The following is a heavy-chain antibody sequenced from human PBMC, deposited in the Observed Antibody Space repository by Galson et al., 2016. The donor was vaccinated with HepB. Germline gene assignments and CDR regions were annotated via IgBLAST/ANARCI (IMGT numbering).Heavy chain of an antibody. CDR3: AKEAYTNSWFEAQFFQH. V-gene: IGHV3-23*01. D-gene: IGHD6-13*01. CDR2: VSGNDGRT. CDR1: GFMFRSYA. Sequence: SLRLSCAASGFMFRSYAMSWVRQAPGKGLEWVASVSGNDGRTYYSDSVKGRFTLSRDDPKNTLSLQMSSLEAEDPAVYYCAKEAYTNSWFEAQFFQHWGQGTLVIVSS. J-gene: IGHJ1*01.